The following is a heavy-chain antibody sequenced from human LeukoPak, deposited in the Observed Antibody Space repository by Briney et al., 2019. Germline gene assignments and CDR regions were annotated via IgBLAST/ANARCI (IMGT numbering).Heavy chain of an antibody. J-gene: IGHJ4*01. CDR1: GFTFSSYA. CDR2: ISYDASNK. D-gene: IGHD5-12*01. CDR3: ARASRGYSGYEGLDY. Sequence: PPGRSLRLSCAASGFTFSSYAMHWARQAPGKGLEWVAVISYDASNKYDADSVKGRFTISRDNSKNTLYLQMNSLRVEDTAVYYCARASRGYSGYEGLDYWGHGTVVTVSS. V-gene: IGHV3-30-3*01.